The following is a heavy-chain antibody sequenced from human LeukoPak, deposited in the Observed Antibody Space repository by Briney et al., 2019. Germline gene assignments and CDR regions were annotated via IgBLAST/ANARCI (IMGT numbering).Heavy chain of an antibody. D-gene: IGHD3-3*01. CDR3: ARRRFGVVIIGHYFDY. V-gene: IGHV4-34*01. CDR2: INHSGST. CDR1: GGSFSCYY. Sequence: QVQLQQWGAGLLKPSETLSLTCTVYGGSFSCYYWSCIRQPPGRELEWIGEINHSGSTNYNPSLKRRILISVDTSKNQFSLKLSSVTAADTAVYYCARRRFGVVIIGHYFDYWGQGTLVTVSS. J-gene: IGHJ4*02.